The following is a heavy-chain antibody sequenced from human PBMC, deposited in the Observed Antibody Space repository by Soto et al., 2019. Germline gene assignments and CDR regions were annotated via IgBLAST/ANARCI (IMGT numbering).Heavy chain of an antibody. CDR1: GGSFSGYY. V-gene: IGHV4-34*01. J-gene: IGHJ3*02. D-gene: IGHD2-15*01. CDR3: ARDRRSRYCSGGRCIRGRGPPDAFDI. Sequence: PSETLSLTCAVYGGSFSGYYWSWIRQPPGKGLEWIGEINHSGSTNYNPSLKSRVTISVDTSKNQFSLKLSSVTAADTAVYYCARDRRSRYCSGGRCIRGRGPPDAFDIWGQGTMVTVSS. CDR2: INHSGST.